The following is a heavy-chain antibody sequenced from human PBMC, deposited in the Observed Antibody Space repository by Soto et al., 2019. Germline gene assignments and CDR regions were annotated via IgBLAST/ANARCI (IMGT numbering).Heavy chain of an antibody. CDR3: ARSDRRYHDTTQHAFDI. CDR2: IIPLFATA. J-gene: IGHJ3*02. Sequence: QVQLVQSGAEVKKPGSSVKVSCKASGGTFSSYTFTWVRQAPGQGLEWMGGIIPLFATADYAQKFQGRFTITADESINKVYMEVNSLKSEDTAVYYCARSDRRYHDTTQHAFDIWGQGTIVTVSS. D-gene: IGHD1-26*01. V-gene: IGHV1-69*01. CDR1: GGTFSSYT.